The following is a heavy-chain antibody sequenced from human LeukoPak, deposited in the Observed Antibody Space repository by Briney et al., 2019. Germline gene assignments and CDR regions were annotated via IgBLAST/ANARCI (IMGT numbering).Heavy chain of an antibody. V-gene: IGHV4-34*01. J-gene: IGHJ6*02. CDR1: GGSFSGYY. Sequence: SETLSLTCAVYGGSFSGYYWSWIRQPPGKGLEWIGEINHSGSTNYNPSLKSRVTISVDTSKNQFSLKLSSVTAADTAVYYCARVPLGSDSYGMDVWGQGTTVTVSS. D-gene: IGHD7-27*01. CDR2: INHSGST. CDR3: ARVPLGSDSYGMDV.